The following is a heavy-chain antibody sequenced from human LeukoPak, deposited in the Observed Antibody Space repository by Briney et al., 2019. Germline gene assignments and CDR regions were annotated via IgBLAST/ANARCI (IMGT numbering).Heavy chain of an antibody. J-gene: IGHJ3*01. CDR1: GGSISSYY. D-gene: IGHD3-22*01. CDR3: ARHDSSGPYNAFDV. Sequence: SETLSLTCTVSGGSISSYYWSWIRQPPGKGLEWIGYIYDSGSTNYNPSLKSRVTISVDTSKNQFSLKVSSVTAADTAVYYCARHDSSGPYNAFDVWGQGTMVTVSS. CDR2: IYDSGST. V-gene: IGHV4-59*08.